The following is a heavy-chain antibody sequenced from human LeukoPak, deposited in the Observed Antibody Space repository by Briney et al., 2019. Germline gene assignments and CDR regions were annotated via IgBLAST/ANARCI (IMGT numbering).Heavy chain of an antibody. V-gene: IGHV3-53*01. D-gene: IGHD2-2*01. Sequence: QAGGSLRLSCAASGFTVSSNYMSWVRQAPGKGLEWVSVIYSGGSTYYADSVKGRFTISRDNSKNTLYLQMNSLRAEDTAVYYCARDPPRKYQLLSGVFDYWGQGTLVTVSS. J-gene: IGHJ4*02. CDR1: GFTVSSNY. CDR2: IYSGGST. CDR3: ARDPPRKYQLLSGVFDY.